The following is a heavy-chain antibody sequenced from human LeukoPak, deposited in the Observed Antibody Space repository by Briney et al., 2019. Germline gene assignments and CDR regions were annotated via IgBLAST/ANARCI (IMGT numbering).Heavy chain of an antibody. J-gene: IGHJ3*02. CDR2: VYYSGST. CDR1: GGSISTYN. CDR3: ARDWDTAMATRAFDI. Sequence: PSETLSLTCTVSGGSISTYNWNWIRQPPGKGLEWIGYVYYSGSTNYNPSLNSRVTISVDTSKNQFSLNLSSVTAADTAVYYCARDWDTAMATRAFDIWGQGTMVTASS. V-gene: IGHV4-59*12. D-gene: IGHD5-18*01.